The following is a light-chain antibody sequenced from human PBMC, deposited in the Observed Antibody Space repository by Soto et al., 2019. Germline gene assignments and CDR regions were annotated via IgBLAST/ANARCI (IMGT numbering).Light chain of an antibody. CDR3: QHYKTWPLS. V-gene: IGKV3-15*01. Sequence: ELVLTQSPATLSVSPGERATLSCRASQGVGSTLAWYQQAPGQAPRLLIYDASTRATGISARFSGDGSGTEFTLTISSLQSDDIAVYYCQHYKTWPLSFGGGTRVEI. J-gene: IGKJ4*01. CDR2: DAS. CDR1: QGVGST.